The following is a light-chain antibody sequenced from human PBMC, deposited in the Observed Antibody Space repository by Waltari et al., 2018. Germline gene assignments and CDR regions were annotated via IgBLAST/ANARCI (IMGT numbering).Light chain of an antibody. CDR3: QQRSNWPGYT. J-gene: IGKJ2*01. Sequence: EIVLTQSPATLSLSSGERATLSGRASQSVSSYLAWYQQKPGQAPRLLIYDASNRATGIPARFSGSGSGTDFTLTISSLEPEDFAVYYCQQRSNWPGYTFGQGTKLEIK. CDR1: QSVSSY. CDR2: DAS. V-gene: IGKV3-11*01.